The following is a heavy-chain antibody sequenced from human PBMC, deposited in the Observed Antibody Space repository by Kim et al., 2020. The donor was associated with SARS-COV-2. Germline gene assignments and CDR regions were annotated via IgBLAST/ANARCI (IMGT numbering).Heavy chain of an antibody. J-gene: IGHJ3*01. D-gene: IGHD3-22*01. CDR2: IYYSGST. CDR3: ATSPVAMIVVVPSAAF. Sequence: SETLSLTCTVSGGSISSSTYYWGWIRQPPGKGLEWIGSIYYSGSTYYNPSLKSRVTISVDTSKNQFSLKLSSVTAADTAVYYCATSPVAMIVVVPSAAF. CDR1: GGSISSSTYY. V-gene: IGHV4-39*07.